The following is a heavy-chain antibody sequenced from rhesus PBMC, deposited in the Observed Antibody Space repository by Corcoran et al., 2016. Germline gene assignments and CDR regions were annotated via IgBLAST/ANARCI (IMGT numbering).Heavy chain of an antibody. Sequence: QVQLVQSGAEVKKPGASVKVSCKASGFTFGSYAISWVRQAPGQGLEWMGMIIPLVGITNYAESSQGRVTITAETSTSTAYMELSSLRSEDTAVYYCARGLERRYYYGLDSWGQGVVVTVSS. V-gene: IGHV1-198*02. D-gene: IGHD1-7*02. CDR2: IIPLVGIT. CDR3: ARGLERRYYYGLDS. CDR1: GFTFGSYA. J-gene: IGHJ6*01.